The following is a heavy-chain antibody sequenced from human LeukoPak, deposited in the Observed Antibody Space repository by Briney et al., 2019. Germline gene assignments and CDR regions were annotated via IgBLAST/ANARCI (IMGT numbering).Heavy chain of an antibody. CDR3: AKDARRVKRAPSNPFYYFDY. J-gene: IGHJ4*02. V-gene: IGHV3-23*01. CDR2: ISGSGGST. Sequence: GGSLRLSCAASGFTFSSYAMSWVRQAPGKGLEWVSAISGSGGSTYYADSVKGRFTISRDNSKNTLYLQMNSLRAEDTAVYYCAKDARRVKRAPSNPFYYFDYWGQGTLVTVSS. CDR1: GFTFSSYA. D-gene: IGHD6-6*01.